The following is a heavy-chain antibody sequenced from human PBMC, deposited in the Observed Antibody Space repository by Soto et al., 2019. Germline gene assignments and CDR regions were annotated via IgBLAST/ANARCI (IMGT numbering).Heavy chain of an antibody. CDR3: ARGRLRGELSSIPYYFDY. D-gene: IGHD3-16*02. CDR1: GGSISSGGYY. Sequence: SETLSLTCTVSGGSISSGGYYWSWIRQHPGKGLEWIGYIYYSGSTYYNPSLKSRVTISVDTSKNQFSLKLSSVTAADTAVYYCARGRLRGELSSIPYYFDYWGQGTLVTVSS. J-gene: IGHJ4*02. V-gene: IGHV4-31*03. CDR2: IYYSGST.